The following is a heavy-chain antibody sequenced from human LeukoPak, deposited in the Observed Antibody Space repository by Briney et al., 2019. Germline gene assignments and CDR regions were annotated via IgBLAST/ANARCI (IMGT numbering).Heavy chain of an antibody. V-gene: IGHV3-74*01. CDR3: ARDGYSFGHDFDY. D-gene: IGHD5-18*01. Sequence: PGGSLRLSCAASGFTFSNFGMSWVRQAPGKGLVWVSRIKGDGSSTSYADSVKGRFTISRDNAKNTLYLQMNSLRAEDTAVYYCARDGYSFGHDFDYWGQGTLVTVSS. J-gene: IGHJ4*02. CDR1: GFTFSNFG. CDR2: IKGDGSST.